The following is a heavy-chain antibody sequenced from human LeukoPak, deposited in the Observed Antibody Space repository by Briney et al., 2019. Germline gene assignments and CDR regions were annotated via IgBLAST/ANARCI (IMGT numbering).Heavy chain of an antibody. Sequence: PGGSLRLSCAASGFTFSSYAMSWVRQAPGKGLEWVSAISVSGVSTSYAASVKGRRTISRDDSKKTLYLQMQSLRAENTAVYYCARGGTLPPSEYWGEGALVSVSS. J-gene: IGHJ4*02. CDR2: ISVSGVST. CDR3: ARGGTLPPSEY. V-gene: IGHV3-23*01. CDR1: GFTFSSYA.